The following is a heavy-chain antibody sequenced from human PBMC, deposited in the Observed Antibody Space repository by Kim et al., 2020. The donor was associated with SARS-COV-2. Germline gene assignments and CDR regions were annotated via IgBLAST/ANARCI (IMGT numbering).Heavy chain of an antibody. Sequence: GGSLRLSCAASGFTVSSNYMSWVRQAPGKGLEWVSVIYSGGSTYYADSVKGRVTISRDNSKNTLYLQMNSLRAEDTAMYYCAKGKTGMAFDIWGQGTMVTGSS. J-gene: IGHJ3*02. CDR3: AKGKTGMAFDI. CDR1: GFTVSSNY. CDR2: IYSGGST. V-gene: IGHV3-53*01.